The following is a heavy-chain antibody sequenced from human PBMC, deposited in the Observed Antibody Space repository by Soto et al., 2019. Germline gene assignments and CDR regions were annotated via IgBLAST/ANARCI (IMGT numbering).Heavy chain of an antibody. V-gene: IGHV4-31*03. D-gene: IGHD5-18*01. Sequence: SETLSLTCTVSGGSISSGGYYWSWIRQHPGKGLEWIGYIYHSGSTYYNPSLKSRVTISVDTSKNQFSLKLSSVTAADTAVYYCARGLGYSYGPYYYGMDVWGQGTTVTVSS. J-gene: IGHJ6*02. CDR2: IYHSGST. CDR3: ARGLGYSYGPYYYGMDV. CDR1: GGSISSGGYY.